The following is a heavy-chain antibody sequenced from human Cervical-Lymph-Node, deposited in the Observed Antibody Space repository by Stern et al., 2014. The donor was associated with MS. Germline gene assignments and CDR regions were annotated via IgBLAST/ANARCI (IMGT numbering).Heavy chain of an antibody. Sequence: VQLVQSGAEVKKPGSSVKVSCKASGGTFSSYAISWVRQAPGQGLEWMGGISPIFGTATYAEKFQGRVTITADESTSTAYMELSSLRSEDTAVYYCARGSTIEAGMDVWGQGTTVTVSS. D-gene: IGHD5/OR15-5a*01. CDR1: GGTFSSYA. CDR3: ARGSTIEAGMDV. V-gene: IGHV1-69*01. CDR2: ISPIFGTA. J-gene: IGHJ6*02.